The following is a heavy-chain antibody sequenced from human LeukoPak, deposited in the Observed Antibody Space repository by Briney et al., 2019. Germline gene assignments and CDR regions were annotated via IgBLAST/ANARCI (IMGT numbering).Heavy chain of an antibody. Sequence: GASVKVSCKASGYTFTGYYMHWVRQAPGQGLEWMGWINPNSGGTNYAQKFQGRVTMTRDTSISTAYMELSRLRSDDTAVYYCARRPPSRYSGYEWSYWGQGTLVTVSS. V-gene: IGHV1-2*02. CDR2: INPNSGGT. CDR1: GYTFTGYY. CDR3: ARRPPSRYSGYEWSY. D-gene: IGHD5-12*01. J-gene: IGHJ4*02.